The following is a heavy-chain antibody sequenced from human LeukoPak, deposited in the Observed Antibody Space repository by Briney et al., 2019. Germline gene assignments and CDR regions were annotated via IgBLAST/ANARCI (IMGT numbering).Heavy chain of an antibody. CDR3: ARGSRGYCSGGSCYSRFDP. CDR1: GGSISSGSYY. D-gene: IGHD2-15*01. CDR2: TYTSGST. V-gene: IGHV4-61*02. J-gene: IGHJ5*02. Sequence: SETLSLTCTVSGGSISSGSYYWSWIRQPAGKGLEWIGRTYTSGSTNYNPSLKSRVTISVDTSKNQFSLKLSSVTAADTAVYYCARGSRGYCSGGSCYSRFDPWGQGTLVTVSS.